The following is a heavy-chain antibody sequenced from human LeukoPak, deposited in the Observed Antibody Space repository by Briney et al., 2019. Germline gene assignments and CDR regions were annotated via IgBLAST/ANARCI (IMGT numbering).Heavy chain of an antibody. CDR3: AASDRGYSYGHTNYYGMDV. CDR2: IIPIFGTA. V-gene: IGHV1-69*13. CDR1: GGTFSSYA. J-gene: IGHJ6*02. Sequence: GASVKVSCKASGGTFSSYAISWVRQAPGQGLEWMGGIIPIFGTANYAQKFQGRVTITADESTSTAYMELSSLRSEDTAVYYCAASDRGYSYGHTNYYGMDVWGQGTTVTVSS. D-gene: IGHD5-18*01.